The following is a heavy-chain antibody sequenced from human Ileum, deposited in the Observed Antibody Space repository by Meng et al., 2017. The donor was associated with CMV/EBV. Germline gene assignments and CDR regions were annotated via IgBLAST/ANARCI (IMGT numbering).Heavy chain of an antibody. CDR2: IYYSGST. J-gene: IGHJ4*02. Sequence: SETLSLTCTVSGGSISSSSYYWGWIRQPPGKGLEWIGSIYYSGSTYYNPSLKSRVTISVDTSKNQFSLKLSYVTAADTAVYYCARVRCSSTSCYLAFDYWGQGTLVTVSS. CDR1: GGSISSSSYY. V-gene: IGHV4-39*07. D-gene: IGHD2-2*01. CDR3: ARVRCSSTSCYLAFDY.